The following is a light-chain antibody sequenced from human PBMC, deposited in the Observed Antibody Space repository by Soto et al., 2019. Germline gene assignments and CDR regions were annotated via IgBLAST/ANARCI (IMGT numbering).Light chain of an antibody. CDR3: QQYNNWPRT. Sequence: EIVMTQSPATLSLSPGERATLSCRASQSVSSNLAWYQQKPGQAPRLLIYGASTRATGIPARFSGSGSGTECTLTISSLQSEDFAVYYCQQYNNWPRTFGQGTKVEI. J-gene: IGKJ1*01. CDR1: QSVSSN. CDR2: GAS. V-gene: IGKV3-15*01.